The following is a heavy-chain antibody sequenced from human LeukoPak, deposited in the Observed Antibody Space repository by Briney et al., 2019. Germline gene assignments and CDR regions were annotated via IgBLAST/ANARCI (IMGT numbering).Heavy chain of an antibody. V-gene: IGHV6-1*01. Sequence: SQALSLTCAISGDSVSSNRAAWNRIRQSPSRGLEWLGRTYYRSKWFTDYAVSVKGRININPDTSKNQFSLQLNSVTPEDTAVYYCARGGGSLDYWGQGTLVTVSS. D-gene: IGHD2-15*01. CDR2: TYYRSKWFT. J-gene: IGHJ4*02. CDR3: ARGGGSLDY. CDR1: GDSVSSNRAA.